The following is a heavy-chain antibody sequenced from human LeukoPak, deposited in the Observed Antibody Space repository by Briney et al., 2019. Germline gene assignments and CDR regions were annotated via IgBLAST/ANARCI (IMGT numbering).Heavy chain of an antibody. V-gene: IGHV4-34*01. D-gene: IGHD5-18*01. CDR2: INHSGST. J-gene: IGHJ3*02. Sequence: SETLSLTCAVYGGSFSGYYWSWIRQPPGKGLEWIGEINHSGSTNYNPSLKSLVTISVDTSKNQFSLKLSSVTAADTAVYYCARRGYSYGRNDAFDIWGQGTMVTVSS. CDR1: GGSFSGYY. CDR3: ARRGYSYGRNDAFDI.